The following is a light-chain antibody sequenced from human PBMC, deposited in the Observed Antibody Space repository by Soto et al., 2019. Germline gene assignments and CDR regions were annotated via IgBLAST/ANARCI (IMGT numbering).Light chain of an antibody. CDR2: GAS. CDR3: QQYNRSPRT. Sequence: EIVLTQSPGTLSLSPGERATLSCRASQSVSSNYLAWYQQKPGQAPRLLIYGASSRATGIPDRFSGSGSGTAFTLTISRLEPEDFAVYYCQQYNRSPRTFGHGTKVEIK. J-gene: IGKJ1*01. CDR1: QSVSSNY. V-gene: IGKV3-20*01.